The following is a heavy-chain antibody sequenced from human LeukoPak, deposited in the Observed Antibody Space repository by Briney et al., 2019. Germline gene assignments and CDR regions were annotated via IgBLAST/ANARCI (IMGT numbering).Heavy chain of an antibody. J-gene: IGHJ4*02. D-gene: IGHD4-17*01. CDR3: ARRAGEYSHPYDY. CDR2: IYSGGNT. Sequence: GGSLRLSCTVSGFPVSINSMSWVREAPGKGLEWVSFIYSGGNTHYSDSVKGRFTISRDNSKNTLYLQMNSLRAEDTAVYYCARRAGEYSHPYDYWGQGTLVTVSS. CDR1: GFPVSINS. V-gene: IGHV3-53*01.